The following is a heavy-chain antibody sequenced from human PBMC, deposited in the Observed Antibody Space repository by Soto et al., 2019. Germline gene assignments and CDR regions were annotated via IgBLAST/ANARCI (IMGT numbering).Heavy chain of an antibody. D-gene: IGHD2-2*01. Sequence: QVQLVESGGGVVQPGRSLTLSCAASGFTFSSYGLHWVRQAPGKGLEWVAVIWYDGRSKYYADSVQGRFTISRDNSKNTLYLQMNSLRAEDTAVYYCARSPCSTSCYVDDYWGQGTLVTVSS. CDR1: GFTFSSYG. CDR2: IWYDGRSK. J-gene: IGHJ4*02. V-gene: IGHV3-33*01. CDR3: ARSPCSTSCYVDDY.